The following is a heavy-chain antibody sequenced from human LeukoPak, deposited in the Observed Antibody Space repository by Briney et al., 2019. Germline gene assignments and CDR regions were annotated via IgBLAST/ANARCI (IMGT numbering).Heavy chain of an antibody. D-gene: IGHD6-6*01. CDR2: IIPSGGST. CDR1: GYTFTSYY. CDR3: ARDQREGIAARPGLNAFGI. V-gene: IGHV1-46*01. J-gene: IGHJ3*02. Sequence: GASVKVSCKASGYTFTSYYMHWVRQAPGQGLEWMGIIIPSGGSTSYAQKFQGRVTMTRDTSTSTVYMELSSLRSEDTAVYYCARDQREGIAARPGLNAFGIWGQGTMVTVSS.